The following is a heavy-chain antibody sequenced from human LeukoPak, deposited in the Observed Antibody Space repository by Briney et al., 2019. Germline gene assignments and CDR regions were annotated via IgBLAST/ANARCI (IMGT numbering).Heavy chain of an antibody. J-gene: IGHJ6*03. V-gene: IGHV4-59*11. CDR2: IYDSEST. CDR3: ARDLQNYYYLDV. Sequence: TASETLSLTCTVSGGSISSHYWSWVRQPPGKGLEWIGNIYDSESTHYKSSLKSRVTISVDTSKNQFSLRLSSVTAADTAVYYCARDLQNYYYLDVWGKGTTVTVSS. CDR1: GGSISSHY.